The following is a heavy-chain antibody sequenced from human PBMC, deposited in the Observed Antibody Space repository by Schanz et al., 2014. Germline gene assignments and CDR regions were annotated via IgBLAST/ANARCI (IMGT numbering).Heavy chain of an antibody. D-gene: IGHD3-22*01. Sequence: EVVLVESGGASVQPGGSLRLSCAASGFTFSNYVMDWVRQAPGTGLEWVASITYNGDSTYYTDSVKGRFTISRDNSRNTLYLQMSSLRAEDTAVYYCAKVWGSDYFYPFDYWGQGTLVTVSS. V-gene: IGHV3-23*04. CDR3: AKVWGSDYFYPFDY. CDR2: ITYNGDST. J-gene: IGHJ4*02. CDR1: GFTFSNYV.